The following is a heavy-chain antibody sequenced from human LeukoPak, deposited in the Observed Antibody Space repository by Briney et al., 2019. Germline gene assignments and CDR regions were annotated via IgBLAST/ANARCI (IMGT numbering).Heavy chain of an antibody. J-gene: IGHJ3*02. CDR3: AHIYSNYDFWSGYQGNAFDI. D-gene: IGHD3-3*01. Sequence: KESGPTLVKPTQTLTVTCTFSGFSLSTSGVGVGWIRQPPGKALDWLPRIHWDDDNRYSPSLKSRVTITKDTSKNQVVLTMTNMDPVDTATYYCAHIYSNYDFWSGYQGNAFDIWGQGTMVTVSS. CDR1: GFSLSTSGVG. CDR2: IHWDDDN. V-gene: IGHV2-5*02.